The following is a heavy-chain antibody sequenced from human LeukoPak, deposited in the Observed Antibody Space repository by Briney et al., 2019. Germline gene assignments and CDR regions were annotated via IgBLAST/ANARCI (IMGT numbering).Heavy chain of an antibody. V-gene: IGHV4-31*03. Sequence: SQTLSLTCTVSGGSISSGGYYWSWIRQHPGTGLEWIGYIYYSGSTYYNPSLKSRVTISVDTSKNQFSLKLSSVTAADTAVYYCARSKYSSSWYPRVMDYWGQGTLVTVSS. CDR3: ARSKYSSSWYPRVMDY. CDR1: GGSISSGGYY. D-gene: IGHD6-13*01. CDR2: IYYSGST. J-gene: IGHJ4*02.